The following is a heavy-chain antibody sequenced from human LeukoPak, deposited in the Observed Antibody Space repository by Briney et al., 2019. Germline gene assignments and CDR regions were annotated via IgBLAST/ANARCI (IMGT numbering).Heavy chain of an antibody. CDR2: ISGRGRDT. J-gene: IGHJ4*02. Sequence: GGSLRRSCSASGFTFTTYAMAWVRQAPGQGLEWVSAISGRGRDTFYADSVKGRFTVSRDNSKNTLSLQMNSLRAEDTAVYYCAKFRVHTSSRGVGLDYWGQGTLVTVSS. CDR3: AKFRVHTSSRGVGLDY. D-gene: IGHD5-18*01. CDR1: GFTFTTYA. V-gene: IGHV3-23*01.